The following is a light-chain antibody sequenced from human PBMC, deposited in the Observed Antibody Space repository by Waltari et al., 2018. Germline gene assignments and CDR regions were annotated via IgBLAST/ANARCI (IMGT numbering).Light chain of an antibody. V-gene: IGLV1-47*01. CDR1: DSNIGTNS. Sequence: QSVLSQPPSASATPGQRVTISCSGTDSNIGTNSVLCYQHVPGQAPRLLIYRTDQRPSGIPDRFSGSKSGTSASLAITGLRSEDEADYYCAAWNSGLSVSYVFGSGTKVTV. CDR2: RTD. CDR3: AAWNSGLSVSYV. J-gene: IGLJ1*01.